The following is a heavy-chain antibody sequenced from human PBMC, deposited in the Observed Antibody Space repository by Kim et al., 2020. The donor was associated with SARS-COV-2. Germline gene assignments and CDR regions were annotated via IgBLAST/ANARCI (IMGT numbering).Heavy chain of an antibody. D-gene: IGHD2-8*01. Sequence: YNPSLKSRFTISVDTSKNQFSLKLSSVTAADTAVYYCARSMPYFSYSLGYWGQGTLVTVSS. CDR3: ARSMPYFSYSLGY. J-gene: IGHJ4*02. V-gene: IGHV4-34*01.